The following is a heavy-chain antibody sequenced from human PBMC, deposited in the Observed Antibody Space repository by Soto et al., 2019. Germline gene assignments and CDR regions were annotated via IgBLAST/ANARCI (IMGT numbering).Heavy chain of an antibody. CDR2: IYYGGST. J-gene: IGHJ6*02. D-gene: IGHD3-10*01. CDR1: GDSISTDY. Sequence: PSETLSLTCTVSGDSISTDYWSWIRQSPGKGLEWIGFIYYGGSTNYNPSLKSRVTISVDTPKNQFSLKLSSVTAADTAVYYCARAFGEPEERILWFGESPLYYYGMDVWGQGTTVTVSS. V-gene: IGHV4-59*08. CDR3: ARAFGEPEERILWFGESPLYYYGMDV.